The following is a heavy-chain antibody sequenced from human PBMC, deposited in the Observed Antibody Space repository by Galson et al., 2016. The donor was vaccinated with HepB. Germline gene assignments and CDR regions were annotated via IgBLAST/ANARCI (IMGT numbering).Heavy chain of an antibody. CDR3: AKRHEYCPPVGCSVDY. Sequence: SLRLSCAASGFTFSGYGMHWVRQAPGKGLEWVAADSMDGRRKWYAESVEGRFTISRDNFNNMLYLQMSSLIPDDTAVYFCAKRHEYCPPVGCSVDYWGQGTLAFVSS. CDR1: GFTFSGYG. J-gene: IGHJ4*02. CDR2: DSMDGRRK. V-gene: IGHV3-30*18. D-gene: IGHD2/OR15-2a*01.